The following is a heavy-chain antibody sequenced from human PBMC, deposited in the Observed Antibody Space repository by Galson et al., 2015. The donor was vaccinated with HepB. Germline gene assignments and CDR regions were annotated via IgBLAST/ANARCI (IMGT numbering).Heavy chain of an antibody. CDR3: ARDLYRTSSGVYEYYYMDV. V-gene: IGHV3-7*03. J-gene: IGHJ6*03. CDR1: GFTFSSYW. D-gene: IGHD6-6*01. CDR2: IKQDGSEK. Sequence: LRLSCAASGFTFSSYWMSWVRRAPGKGLEWVANIKQDGSEKYYVDSVKGRFTMSRDNAKNSLYLQMNSLRAEDTAVYYCARDLYRTSSGVYEYYYMDVWGKGTTVTVSS.